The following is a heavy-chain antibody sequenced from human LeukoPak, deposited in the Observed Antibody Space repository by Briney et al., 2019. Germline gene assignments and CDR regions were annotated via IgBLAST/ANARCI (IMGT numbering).Heavy chain of an antibody. CDR3: ARQGTYSSAIGMGY. CDR1: GYTFNNHY. CDR2: INPSGGST. J-gene: IGHJ4*02. D-gene: IGHD6-19*01. V-gene: IGHV1-46*02. Sequence: ASVTVSCKASGYTFNNHYMYWVRQVPGQGLEWMGVINPSGGSTSYAQKFQGRVTMTRDTSTRPVYMEVNSLRSEDTAVYYCARQGTYSSAIGMGYWGQGTLVTVSS.